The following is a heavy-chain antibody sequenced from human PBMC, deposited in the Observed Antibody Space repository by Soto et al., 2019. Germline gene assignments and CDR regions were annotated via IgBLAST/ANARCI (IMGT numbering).Heavy chain of an antibody. Sequence: QVQLVQSGAEVKKPGASVKVSCRASGYTFSSYGINWVRQAPGQGLEWMGWISGYNGKTNYAQKFQGRVTMTTDTSTSTCYMELRNLGSDVTAFYYFAGPVWNGYGYGARYWGQGTLVNVSS. J-gene: IGHJ4*02. CDR2: ISGYNGKT. D-gene: IGHD5-12*01. V-gene: IGHV1-18*01. CDR3: AGPVWNGYGYGARY. CDR1: GYTFSSYG.